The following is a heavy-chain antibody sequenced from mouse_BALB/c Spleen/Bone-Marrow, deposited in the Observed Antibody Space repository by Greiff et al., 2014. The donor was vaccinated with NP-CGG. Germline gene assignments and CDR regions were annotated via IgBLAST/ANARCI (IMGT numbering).Heavy chain of an antibody. J-gene: IGHJ4*01. CDR2: IIPSNGRT. CDR1: GYTFTSYW. D-gene: IGHD2-3*01. Sequence: QVQLQQSGAELVKPGASVKLSCKASGYTFTSYWLHWVKQRPGQGLEGIGEIIPSNGRTNYNEKFKSKATLTVDKSSSTAYMQLSSLTSEDSAVYYCARSGGYYPYYYAMDYWGQGTSVTASS. V-gene: IGHV1S81*02. CDR3: ARSGGYYPYYYAMDY.